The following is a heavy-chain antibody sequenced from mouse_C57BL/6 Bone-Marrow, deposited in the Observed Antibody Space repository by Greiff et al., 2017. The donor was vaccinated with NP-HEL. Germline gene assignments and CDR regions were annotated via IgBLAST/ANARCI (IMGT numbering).Heavy chain of an antibody. CDR1: GFTFSDYY. CDR3: ARRRGYPYWYFDV. D-gene: IGHD2-14*01. V-gene: IGHV5-16*01. Sequence: EVKVVESEGGLVQPGSSMKLSCTASGFTFSDYYMAWVRQVPEKGLEWVANINYDGSSTYYLDSLKSRFIISRDNAKNILYLQMSSLKSEDTATYYCARRRGYPYWYFDVWGTGTTVTVSS. J-gene: IGHJ1*03. CDR2: INYDGSST.